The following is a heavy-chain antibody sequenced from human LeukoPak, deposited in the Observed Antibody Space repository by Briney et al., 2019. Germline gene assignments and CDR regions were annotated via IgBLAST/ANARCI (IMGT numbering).Heavy chain of an antibody. J-gene: IGHJ4*02. CDR2: IGAYNGNT. V-gene: IGHV1-18*01. D-gene: IGHD4-17*01. CDR3: ARDVRTAVTTGY. Sequence: GASVKVSCKASGYTFTSYGISWVLQAPGQGLEWMGWIGAYNGNTNYAQKPQGRVNMTTDTSTSTAYMELRSLRSDDTAVYYCARDVRTAVTTGYWGQGTLVTVSS. CDR1: GYTFTSYG.